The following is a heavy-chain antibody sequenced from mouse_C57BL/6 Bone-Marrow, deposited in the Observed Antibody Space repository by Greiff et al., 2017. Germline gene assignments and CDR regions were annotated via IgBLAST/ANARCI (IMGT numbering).Heavy chain of an antibody. Sequence: QVQLQQSGAELVRPGASVKMSCKASGYTFTSYNMHWVKQTPRQGLEWIGAIYPGNGDTSYNQKFKGKATLTVDKSSSTAYMQLSSLTSEDSAVYFGARGAYLLWLRRDWFAYWGQGTLVTVSA. CDR1: GYTFTSYN. J-gene: IGHJ3*01. V-gene: IGHV1-12*01. D-gene: IGHD2-2*01. CDR2: IYPGNGDT. CDR3: ARGAYLLWLRRDWFAY.